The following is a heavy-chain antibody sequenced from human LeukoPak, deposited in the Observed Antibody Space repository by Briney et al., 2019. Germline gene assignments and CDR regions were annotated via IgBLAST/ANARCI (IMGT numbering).Heavy chain of an antibody. CDR3: ARDSSSWYGHFDY. V-gene: IGHV1-69*05. J-gene: IGHJ4*02. CDR2: IIPIFGTA. Sequence: VASVKVSCKASGGTFSSYAISWVRQAPGQGLEWMGGIIPIFGTANYAQKFQGRVTITTDESTSTAYMELSSLRSEDTVVYYCARDSSSWYGHFDYWGEGTLVTVSS. CDR1: GGTFSSYA. D-gene: IGHD6-13*01.